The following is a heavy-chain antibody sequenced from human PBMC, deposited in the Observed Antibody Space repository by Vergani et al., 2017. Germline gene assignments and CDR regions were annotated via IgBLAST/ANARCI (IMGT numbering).Heavy chain of an antibody. J-gene: IGHJ6*02. V-gene: IGHV4-34*01. CDR2: NNHSGST. Sequence: QVQLQQWGAGLLKPSETLSLTCAVYGGSFSGYYWSWIRQPPGKGLEWIGENNHSGSTNYNPSLKSRVTISVDTSKNQFSLKLSSVTAADTAVYYCVSEYYYYGMDVWGQGTTVTVS. CDR1: GGSFSGYY. CDR3: VSEYYYYGMDV.